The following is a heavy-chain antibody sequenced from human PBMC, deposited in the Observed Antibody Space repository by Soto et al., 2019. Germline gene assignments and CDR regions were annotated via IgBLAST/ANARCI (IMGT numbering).Heavy chain of an antibody. Sequence: GGSLRLSCAASGFTFSSYGMHWVRQAPGKGLEWVAVIWYDGSNKYYADSVKGRFTISRDNSKNTLYLQMNSLRAEDTAVYYCARDPYDYIWGSYRRDAFDIWGQGTMVTVSS. CDR1: GFTFSSYG. D-gene: IGHD3-16*02. V-gene: IGHV3-33*01. J-gene: IGHJ3*02. CDR2: IWYDGSNK. CDR3: ARDPYDYIWGSYRRDAFDI.